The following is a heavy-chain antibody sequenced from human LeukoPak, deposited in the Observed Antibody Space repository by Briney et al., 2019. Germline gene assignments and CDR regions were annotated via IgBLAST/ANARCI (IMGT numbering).Heavy chain of an antibody. CDR1: GFTFSSYW. CDR2: IKQDGSEK. CDR3: ERAVAGTFYYYYYMDV. V-gene: IGHV3-7*01. Sequence: GGSLRLSCAASGFTFSSYWMSWVRQAPGKGLEWVANIKQDGSEKYYVDSVKGRFTISRDNAKNSLYLQMNSLRAEDTAVYYCERAVAGTFYYYYYMDVWGKGTTVTVSS. D-gene: IGHD6-19*01. J-gene: IGHJ6*03.